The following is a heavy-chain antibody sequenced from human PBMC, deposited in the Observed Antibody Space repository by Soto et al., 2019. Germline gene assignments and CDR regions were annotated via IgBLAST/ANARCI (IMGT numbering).Heavy chain of an antibody. D-gene: IGHD6-13*01. Sequence: PGGSLRLSCAASGLTLSSHAMSWVRQAPGKGLEWVSVISGSGGSTYYADSVKGRFTISRDNSKNTLYLQMNSLRAEDTAGYYCARRGPGTYFDYWGQGTLVTSPQ. CDR1: GLTLSSHA. CDR2: ISGSGGST. V-gene: IGHV3-23*01. CDR3: ARRGPGTYFDY. J-gene: IGHJ4*02.